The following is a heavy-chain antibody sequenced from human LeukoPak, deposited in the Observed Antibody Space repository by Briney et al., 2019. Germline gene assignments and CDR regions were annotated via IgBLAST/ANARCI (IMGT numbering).Heavy chain of an antibody. Sequence: GGSLRLSCEASGFTFSSYAMSWVRQAPGKGLEWVSVISGSGGYTYYADSVKGRFTISRDNSKNTLYLQMNSLRAEDTAVYYCAKAISEYGGYDHYFDSWGQGTLVTVSS. CDR3: AKAISEYGGYDHYFDS. J-gene: IGHJ4*02. CDR2: ISGSGGYT. D-gene: IGHD5-12*01. V-gene: IGHV3-23*01. CDR1: GFTFSSYA.